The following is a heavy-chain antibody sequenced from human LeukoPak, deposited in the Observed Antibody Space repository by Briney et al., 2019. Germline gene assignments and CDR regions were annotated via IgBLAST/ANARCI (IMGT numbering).Heavy chain of an antibody. Sequence: SETLSLTCSVSGGSIGRGSYYWGWIRQSPGKGLEWIGSIYYSGSTNYNPSLKSRVTISVDTSKNQFSLKLSSVTAADTAVYYCARVAAKTVDYWGQGTLVTVSS. V-gene: IGHV4-39*07. D-gene: IGHD2-15*01. CDR3: ARVAAKTVDY. CDR1: GGSIGRGSYY. CDR2: IYYSGST. J-gene: IGHJ4*02.